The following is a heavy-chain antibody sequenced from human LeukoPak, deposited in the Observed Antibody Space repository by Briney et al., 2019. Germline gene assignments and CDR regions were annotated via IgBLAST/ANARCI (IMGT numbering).Heavy chain of an antibody. CDR2: IRRKTSGATT. CDR3: TRDQYYVILTGYPGPFDY. Sequence: GGSLRLSCTASGFTFGDYTLSWVRQPPGKGLEWIAFIRRKTSGATTEYAASVKGRFTISRDDSKSIAYLQMNSLKTEDTAVYYCTRDQYYVILTGYPGPFDYWGQGTLVTVSS. J-gene: IGHJ4*02. V-gene: IGHV3-49*04. D-gene: IGHD3-9*01. CDR1: GFTFGDYT.